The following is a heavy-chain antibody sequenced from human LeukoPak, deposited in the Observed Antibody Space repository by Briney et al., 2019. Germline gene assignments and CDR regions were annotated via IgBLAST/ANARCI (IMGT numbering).Heavy chain of an antibody. V-gene: IGHV3-21*01. CDR2: ISSSSSYI. D-gene: IGHD4-17*01. CDR1: GFTFSSYS. Sequence: GGSLRLSCAASGFTFSSYSMNWVRQAPGKGLVWVSSISSSSSYIYYADSVKGRFTISRDNAKNSLYLQMNSLRAEDTAVYYCARDQGWYGDFHYWGQGTLVTVSS. CDR3: ARDQGWYGDFHY. J-gene: IGHJ4*02.